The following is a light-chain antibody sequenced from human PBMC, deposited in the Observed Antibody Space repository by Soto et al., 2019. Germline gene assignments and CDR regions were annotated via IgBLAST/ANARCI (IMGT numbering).Light chain of an antibody. CDR1: QSITTY. CDR2: DAS. Sequence: IQMTQPPSALSAFVGDTVTVTCRASQSITTYLAWYQHRPGRAPKLLMYDASTLDSGVPSRFSGSGSGTEFTLTISSLQPEDFATYYCQQYFTYSWTFGQGTKVDIK. V-gene: IGKV1-5*01. J-gene: IGKJ1*01. CDR3: QQYFTYSWT.